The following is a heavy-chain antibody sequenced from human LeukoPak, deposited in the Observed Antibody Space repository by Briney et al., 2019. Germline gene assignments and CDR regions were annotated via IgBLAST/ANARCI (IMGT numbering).Heavy chain of an antibody. D-gene: IGHD1-26*01. CDR1: EFSVGSNY. Sequence: GSLRLSCAASEFSVGSNYMTWVRQPPGKGLEWIGEIDHSGSTNYNPSLKSRVTISVDKSESQFSLKLSSVTAADTAVYYCVRVGTYFLLSWGQGTLVTVSS. J-gene: IGHJ5*02. V-gene: IGHV4-4*02. CDR3: VRVGTYFLLS. CDR2: IDHSGST.